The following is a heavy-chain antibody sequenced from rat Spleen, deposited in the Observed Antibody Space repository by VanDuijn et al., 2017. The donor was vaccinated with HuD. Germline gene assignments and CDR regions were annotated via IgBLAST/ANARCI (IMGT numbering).Heavy chain of an antibody. D-gene: IGHD1-11*01. CDR1: GFSPSSYG. CDR2: IWGHGNT. CDR3: ARGEGTYGY. V-gene: IGHV2-13*01. Sequence: QVQLKESGPGLVQPSQTLSLTCTVSGFSPSSYGVIWVRQPPGKGLAWRGVIWGHGNTNYNSVLKYRLTISRDTSKSQVYLKMNSLQTEDTATYYCARGEGTYGYWGQGVMVTVSS. J-gene: IGHJ2*01.